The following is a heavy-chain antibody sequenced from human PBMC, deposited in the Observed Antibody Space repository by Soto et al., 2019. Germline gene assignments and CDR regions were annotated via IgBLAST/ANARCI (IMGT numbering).Heavy chain of an antibody. CDR2: IYYSGST. D-gene: IGHD3-22*01. V-gene: IGHV4-59*05. CDR1: GGSISSYY. Sequence: LRETLSLTCAVYGGSISSYYWSWIRQPPGKGLEWIGSIYYSGSTYYNPSLKSRVTISVDTSKNQFSLKLSSVTAADTAVYYCARHDVKDSSGYYYRYYYGMDVWGQGTTVTVSS. CDR3: ARHDVKDSSGYYYRYYYGMDV. J-gene: IGHJ6*02.